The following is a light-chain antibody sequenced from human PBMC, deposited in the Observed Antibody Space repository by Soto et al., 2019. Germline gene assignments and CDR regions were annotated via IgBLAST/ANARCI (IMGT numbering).Light chain of an antibody. CDR2: EVN. J-gene: IGLJ2*01. V-gene: IGLV2-8*01. CDR1: SSDIGGYNF. Sequence: QSALTQPPSASGSPGQSVTISCTGTSSDIGGYNFVSWYQQHPGKAPKLMIDEVNKRPSGVPDRFSGSKSGNTASLTVSGLQAEDEADYYCSSYADTNNLVFGGGTKLTAL. CDR3: SSYADTNNLV.